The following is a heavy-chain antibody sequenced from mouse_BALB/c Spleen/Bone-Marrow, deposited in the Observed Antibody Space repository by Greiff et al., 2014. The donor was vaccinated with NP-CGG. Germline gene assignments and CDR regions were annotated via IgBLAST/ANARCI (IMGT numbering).Heavy chain of an antibody. J-gene: IGHJ3*01. CDR2: IYPGSGCT. V-gene: IGHV1S22*01. CDR1: GYTFTSYW. D-gene: IGHD1-1*01. CDR3: TRYGAWVAY. Sequence: LQQSGSELVRPGASVKLSCKASGYTFTSYWMHWVKQRPGQGLEWIGNIYPGSGCTNYDEKFKSKATLTVDTSSSTAYMQLSSQTSEDSSVYYCTRYGAWVAYWGQGTLVTVSA.